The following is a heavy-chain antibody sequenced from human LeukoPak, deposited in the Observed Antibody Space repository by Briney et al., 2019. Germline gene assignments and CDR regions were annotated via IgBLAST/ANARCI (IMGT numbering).Heavy chain of an antibody. Sequence: SETPSPTCSVSGASLSSYYWDWLRQSPGKGLEWIGYISDTGKTDSNPSLKSRVTISLGTSKTQFSLRLRSVTAADSAVYYCATGYYEPFATWGPGILVTVSS. CDR3: ATGYYEPFAT. CDR2: ISDTGKT. V-gene: IGHV4-59*01. J-gene: IGHJ5*02. CDR1: GASLSSYY. D-gene: IGHD1-26*01.